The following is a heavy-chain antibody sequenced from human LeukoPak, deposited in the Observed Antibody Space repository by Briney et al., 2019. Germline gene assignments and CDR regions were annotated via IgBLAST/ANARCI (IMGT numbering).Heavy chain of an antibody. CDR3: ARERSSSGGHNWFDP. V-gene: IGHV4-39*07. CDR2: VYYTGVT. Sequence: SETLSLTCTVSGVSIITSGHYWGWIHQPPGKGLEWIGSVYYTGVTSTNPFFRSRMSISVDTSKNQFSLNLTSVTAADAAVYYCARERSSSGGHNWFDPWGQGTLVTVSS. J-gene: IGHJ5*02. D-gene: IGHD4-23*01. CDR1: GVSIITSGHY.